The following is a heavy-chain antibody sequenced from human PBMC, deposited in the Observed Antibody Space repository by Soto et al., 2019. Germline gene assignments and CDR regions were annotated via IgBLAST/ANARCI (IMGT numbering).Heavy chain of an antibody. J-gene: IGHJ6*02. CDR3: ATQTISYTWGV. CDR1: GAPITTTMW. Sequence: QVQLQESGPGLVKPSETLSLTCTVSGAPITTTMWWAWVRLPPGKGLEWIGELSRGDERSSNPSLEGRFTMSLDKSNNHFSLKLTSMTAADTAIYYCATQTISYTWGVWGRGTSVTVSS. D-gene: IGHD3-16*01. CDR2: LSRGDER. V-gene: IGHV4-4*02.